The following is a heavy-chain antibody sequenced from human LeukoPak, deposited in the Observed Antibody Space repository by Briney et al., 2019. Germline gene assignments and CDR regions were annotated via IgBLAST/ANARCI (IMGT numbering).Heavy chain of an antibody. CDR2: IIPIFGTA. D-gene: IGHD6-6*01. Sequence: GASVKVSCKASGGTFSSYAISWVRQAPGQGLEWMGGIIPIFGTANYAQKFQGRVTITADESTSTAYMELSSLRSEDTAVYYCATPPDYSSSSGGFGYWGQGTLVTVSS. CDR1: GGTFSSYA. CDR3: ATPPDYSSSSGGFGY. J-gene: IGHJ4*02. V-gene: IGHV1-69*13.